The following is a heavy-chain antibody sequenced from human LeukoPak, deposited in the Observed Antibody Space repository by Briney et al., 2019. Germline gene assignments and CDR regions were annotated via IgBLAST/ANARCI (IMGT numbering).Heavy chain of an antibody. D-gene: IGHD3-10*01. CDR1: GGSISSYY. CDR2: IYYSGST. V-gene: IGHV4-59*01. J-gene: IGHJ4*02. Sequence: SETLSLTCTVSGGSISSYYWSWIRQPPGKGLEWIGYIYYSGSTNYNPSLKSRVTISVDTSKNQFSLKLSSVTAAGTAVYYCARSPYYYGSGSYPDYWGQGTLVTVSS. CDR3: ARSPYYYGSGSYPDY.